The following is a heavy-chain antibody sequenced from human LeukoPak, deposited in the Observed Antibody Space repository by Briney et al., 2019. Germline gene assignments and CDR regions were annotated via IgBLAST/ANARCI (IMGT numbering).Heavy chain of an antibody. D-gene: IGHD1-26*01. CDR1: GNSTADYG. V-gene: IGHV3-20*04. Sequence: GGSLRLSCVASGNSTADYGMSSVRQRPRKGLQWVSGINWDGGASAYSPSVKGRVTISRDHGQNSLFLHTRDLRDDDTALYFCVRDLSASWDSLGFWGQGALLTVSS. J-gene: IGHJ4*01. CDR3: VRDLSASWDSLGF. CDR2: INWDGGAS.